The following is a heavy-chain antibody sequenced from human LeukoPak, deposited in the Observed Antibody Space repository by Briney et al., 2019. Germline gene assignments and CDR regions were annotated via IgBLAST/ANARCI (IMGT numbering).Heavy chain of an antibody. Sequence: PSETLSLTCAVYGGSFSGYYWSWIRQPPGKGLEWIGEINHSGSTNYNPPLKSRVTISVDTSKNQFSLKLSSVTAADTAVYYCARVGLPSVKWFDPWGQGTLVTVSS. CDR1: GGSFSGYY. CDR2: INHSGST. J-gene: IGHJ5*02. D-gene: IGHD5-18*01. CDR3: ARVGLPSVKWFDP. V-gene: IGHV4-34*01.